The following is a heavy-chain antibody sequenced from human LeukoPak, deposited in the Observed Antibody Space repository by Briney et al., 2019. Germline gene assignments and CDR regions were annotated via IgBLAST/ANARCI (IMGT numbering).Heavy chain of an antibody. D-gene: IGHD1-26*01. V-gene: IGHV1-18*01. CDR3: ARDRRNSGSYPFDY. CDR2: ISAYNGNT. J-gene: IGHJ4*02. CDR1: GYTFSSYD. Sequence: ASVKVSCKASGYTFSSYDINWVRQAPGQGLEWMGWISAYNGNTNYAQKLQGRVTMTTDTSTSTAYMELRSLRSDDTAVYYCARDRRNSGSYPFDYWGQGTLVTVSS.